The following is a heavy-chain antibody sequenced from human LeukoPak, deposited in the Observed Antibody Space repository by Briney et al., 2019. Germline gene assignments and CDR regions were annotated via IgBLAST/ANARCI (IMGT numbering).Heavy chain of an antibody. V-gene: IGHV3-21*01. J-gene: IGHJ4*02. CDR1: GFTFSSYS. CDR3: ARANVGYYDFWSGYYTGDYFDY. CDR2: ISSSSSYI. Sequence: PGGSLRLSCAASGFTFSSYSMNWVRQAPGKGLEWVSSISSSSSYICYADSVKGRFTISRDNAKNSLYLQMNSLRAEDTAVYYCARANVGYYDFWSGYYTGDYFDYWGQGTLVTVSS. D-gene: IGHD3-3*01.